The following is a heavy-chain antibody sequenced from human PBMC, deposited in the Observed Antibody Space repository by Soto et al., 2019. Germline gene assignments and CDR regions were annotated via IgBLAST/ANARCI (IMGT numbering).Heavy chain of an antibody. J-gene: IGHJ4*02. V-gene: IGHV3-9*01. CDR3: AKDDCGANCFMDY. Sequence: EVQLVESGGGLVQPGRSLRLSCAASGFTFDDYAMHWVRQAPGKGLEWVSHISWSNGNTAYADSVKGRFTISRDNAKNSLYLQINSLRPDDTAFYYCAKDDCGANCFMDYGGQWIMVTVSS. D-gene: IGHD2-21*01. CDR2: ISWSNGNT. CDR1: GFTFDDYA.